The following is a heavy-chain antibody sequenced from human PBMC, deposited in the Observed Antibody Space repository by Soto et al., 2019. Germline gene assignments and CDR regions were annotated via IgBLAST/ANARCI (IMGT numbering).Heavy chain of an antibody. CDR3: AKDQRFLEWFSSPDY. CDR1: GFTFSSYG. D-gene: IGHD3-3*01. Sequence: PGGSLRLSCAASGFTFSSYGMHWVRQAPGKGLEWVAVISYDGSNKYYADSVKGRFTISRDNSKNTLYLQMNSLRAEDTAVYYCAKDQRFLEWFSSPDYWGQGTLVTVS. CDR2: ISYDGSNK. V-gene: IGHV3-30*18. J-gene: IGHJ4*02.